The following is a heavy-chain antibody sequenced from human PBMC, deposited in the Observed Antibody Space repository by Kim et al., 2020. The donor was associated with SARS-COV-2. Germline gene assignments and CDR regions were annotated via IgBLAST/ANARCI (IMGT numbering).Heavy chain of an antibody. CDR1: GGSFSGYY. J-gene: IGHJ5*02. Sequence: SETLSLTCAVYGGSFSGYYWSWIRQPPGKGLEWIGEINHSGSTNYNPSLKSRVTISVDTSKNQFSLKLSSVTAADTAVYYCARVKLGSWYGEDWFDPWGQGTLVTVSS. CDR3: ARVKLGSWYGEDWFDP. D-gene: IGHD6-13*01. V-gene: IGHV4-34*01. CDR2: INHSGST.